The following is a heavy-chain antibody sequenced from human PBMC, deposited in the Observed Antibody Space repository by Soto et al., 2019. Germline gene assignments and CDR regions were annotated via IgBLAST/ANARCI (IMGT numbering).Heavy chain of an antibody. J-gene: IGHJ4*02. D-gene: IGHD6-19*01. CDR1: NGSISTNGHY. Sequence: QVQLQESGPELMKSSQTLSLTCTVSNGSISTNGHYWTWIRQRPGKGLEWIAYIYYTGNSYYNPSFKIRLTISIDTSKNRFSLTLRSVAAADTAVYYCAREQWGFDSWGQGTLVTVSS. CDR2: IYYTGNS. CDR3: AREQWGFDS. V-gene: IGHV4-31*03.